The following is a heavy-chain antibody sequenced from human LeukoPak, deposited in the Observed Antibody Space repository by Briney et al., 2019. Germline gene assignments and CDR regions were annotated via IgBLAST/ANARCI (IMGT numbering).Heavy chain of an antibody. J-gene: IGHJ4*02. Sequence: VGSLRLSCAASGFMLSGSAMNWVRQAPGKGLEWVSSINDAGSHIYYTDSVKGRFTISRDNAKNSLYLQMNSLRAEDSALYYCARDPAHYLRYGYFDYWGQGTLVTVSS. CDR2: INDAGSHI. V-gene: IGHV3-21*01. D-gene: IGHD4-17*01. CDR1: GFMLSGSA. CDR3: ARDPAHYLRYGYFDY.